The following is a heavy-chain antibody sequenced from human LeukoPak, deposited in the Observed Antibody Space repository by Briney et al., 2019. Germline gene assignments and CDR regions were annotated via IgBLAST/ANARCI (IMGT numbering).Heavy chain of an antibody. D-gene: IGHD2-21*01. J-gene: IGHJ5*02. Sequence: SQTLSLTCTVSGGSISSGSYYWSWIRQPAGKGLEWIGRIYTSGSTNYNPSLKSRVTISVDTSKNQFSLQLNSVTPEDTAVYYCARDRLILNNWFDPWGQGTLVTVSS. CDR2: IYTSGST. V-gene: IGHV4-61*02. CDR3: ARDRLILNNWFDP. CDR1: GGSISSGSYY.